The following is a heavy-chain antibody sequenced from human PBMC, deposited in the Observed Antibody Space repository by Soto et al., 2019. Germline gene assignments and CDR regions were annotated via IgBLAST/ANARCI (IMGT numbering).Heavy chain of an antibody. D-gene: IGHD2-15*01. V-gene: IGHV3-23*01. CDR3: ARAPSLLDAFDI. Sequence: EGKLLEFGGGLVQPGGSLRLSCEASGFSFSSYAITWVRQAPGKGLEWVSTISGSGSSTFYVDSVKGRFTISRDNSKNTLFLQMNSLRDEDTAVYYCARAPSLLDAFDIWGQGTMVSVSS. CDR1: GFSFSSYA. J-gene: IGHJ3*02. CDR2: ISGSGSST.